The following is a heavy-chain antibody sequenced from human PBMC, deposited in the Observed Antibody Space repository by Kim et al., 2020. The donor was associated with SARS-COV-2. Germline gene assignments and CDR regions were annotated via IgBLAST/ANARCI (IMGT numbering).Heavy chain of an antibody. J-gene: IGHJ4*02. CDR3: ARGQGAMDTDFDY. Sequence: GGSLRLSCAASGFTFSSYGMNWVRQAPGQGLEWVSYISSSGSTIYYADSVKGRFTISRDNAKNSLYLQMNSLRAEDTAVYYCARGQGAMDTDFDYWGQGTLVTVSS. CDR2: ISSSGSTI. V-gene: IGHV3-48*03. D-gene: IGHD5-18*01. CDR1: GFTFSSYG.